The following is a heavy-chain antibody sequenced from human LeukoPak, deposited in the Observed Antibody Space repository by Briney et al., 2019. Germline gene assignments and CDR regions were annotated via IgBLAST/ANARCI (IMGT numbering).Heavy chain of an antibody. CDR2: IDWDDHK. Sequence: SGPTLVNPTQTLTLTCTFSGFSLSTSGMRVSWIRQPPGKALEWLARIDWDDHKFYSTSLKTRLTISKDTSKNQVVLTMTNMDPVDTATYYCVRLNSGTYLDYWGQGTLVTVSS. CDR3: VRLNSGTYLDY. V-gene: IGHV2-70*04. CDR1: GFSLSTSGMR. J-gene: IGHJ4*02. D-gene: IGHD1-26*01.